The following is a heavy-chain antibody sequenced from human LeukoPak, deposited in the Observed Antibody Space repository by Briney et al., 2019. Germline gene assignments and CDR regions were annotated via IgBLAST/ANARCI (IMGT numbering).Heavy chain of an antibody. Sequence: QAGGSLRLSCAASGFTFSSYGMNWVRQAPGKGLEWISYISSSSSTIYYADSVKGRFTISRDNSKNTLFLQMNSLRPEDTAVYYCARDAGYGYWVVDYWGQGTLVTVSS. CDR1: GFTFSSYG. CDR2: ISSSSSTI. V-gene: IGHV3-48*01. J-gene: IGHJ4*02. CDR3: ARDAGYGYWVVDY. D-gene: IGHD5-18*01.